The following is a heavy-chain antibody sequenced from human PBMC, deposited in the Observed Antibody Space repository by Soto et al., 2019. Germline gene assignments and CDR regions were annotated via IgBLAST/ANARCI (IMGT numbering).Heavy chain of an antibody. J-gene: IGHJ4*02. V-gene: IGHV4-39*01. CDR3: ARRRYSSGWYDY. Sequence: SETLSLTCTVSGGSISSSSYYWGWIRQPPGKGLEWIGSIYYSGSTYYNPSLKSRVTISVDTSKNQFSLKLSSVTAADTAVYYCARRRYSSGWYDYWGQGTLVTVSS. CDR2: IYYSGST. CDR1: GGSISSSSYY. D-gene: IGHD6-19*01.